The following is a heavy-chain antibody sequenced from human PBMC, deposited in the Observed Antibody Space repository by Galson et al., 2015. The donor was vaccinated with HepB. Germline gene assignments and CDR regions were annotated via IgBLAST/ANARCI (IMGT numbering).Heavy chain of an antibody. D-gene: IGHD2-8*02. V-gene: IGHV3-15*01. Sequence: SLRLSCAASGFPFNNAWMTWVRQAPGMGLEWVGRIKSKTDGETTDYAAPVKGRFTISRDDSKNRLYLQMNSLKTEYTAVYYCTTDVHYSTYWSWLDPWVQGTLVTVSS. CDR3: TTDVHYSTYWSWLDP. J-gene: IGHJ5*02. CDR1: GFPFNNAW. CDR2: IKSKTDGETT.